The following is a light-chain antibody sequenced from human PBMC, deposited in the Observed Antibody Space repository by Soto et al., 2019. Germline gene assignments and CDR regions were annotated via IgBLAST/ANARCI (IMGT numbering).Light chain of an antibody. CDR2: DTS. J-gene: IGLJ2*01. CDR3: LLSYSGAGGV. V-gene: IGLV7-46*01. Sequence: QAEVTQEPSLTVSPGGTVTLTCGSSTGAVTSGHYPYWFQQKPGQAPRTLIYDTSNKHSWTPARFSGSLLGGKAALTLSGAQPEDEAEYYCLLSYSGAGGVFGGGTKL. CDR1: TGAVTSGHY.